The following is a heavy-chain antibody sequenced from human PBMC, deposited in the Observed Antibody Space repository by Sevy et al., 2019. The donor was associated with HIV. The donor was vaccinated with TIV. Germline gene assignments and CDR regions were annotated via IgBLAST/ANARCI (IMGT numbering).Heavy chain of an antibody. Sequence: GGSLRLSCAASGFTFTNAWMNWVRQVPGKGLEWVGRIKSETYSGATDYASPVKGRFTISRDDSDNTLYLQMNSLKTEDTAVYYCAPDIGLQWELLGARFFDSWGQGTLVTVSS. J-gene: IGHJ4*02. D-gene: IGHD3-3*01. V-gene: IGHV3-15*07. CDR2: IKSETYSGAT. CDR1: GFTFTNAW. CDR3: APDIGLQWELLGARFFDS.